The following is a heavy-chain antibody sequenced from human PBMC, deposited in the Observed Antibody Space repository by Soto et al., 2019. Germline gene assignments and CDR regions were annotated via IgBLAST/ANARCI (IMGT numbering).Heavy chain of an antibody. V-gene: IGHV3-30*04. CDR2: ISYDGSNT. CDR1: GFTFRTYA. CDR3: ARDSETNGYSYDYFDY. Sequence: QVQLVESGGGVVQPGRSLKLSCAASGFTFRTYAMHWVRQAPGKGLEWVAVISYDGSNTYYADSVKGRCTISRDSSKNTRYLQMNSLRTDDSAVYYCARDSETNGYSYDYFDYWGQGTLVTVSS. D-gene: IGHD5-18*01. J-gene: IGHJ4*02.